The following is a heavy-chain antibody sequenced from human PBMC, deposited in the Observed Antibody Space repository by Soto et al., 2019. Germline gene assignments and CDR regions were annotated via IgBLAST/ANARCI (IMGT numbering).Heavy chain of an antibody. J-gene: IGHJ4*02. CDR2: INTSGGST. Sequence: GGSLRLSCAASGFTFSSHAMSWVRQAPGKGLEWVSTINTSGGSTYYADSVRGRFTISRDNSKNTLYLQMNSLRAEDTAVYYCAKDGLGAYSYGSYYFDYWGQGTLVTVSS. CDR3: AKDGLGAYSYGSYYFDY. CDR1: GFTFSSHA. D-gene: IGHD5-18*01. V-gene: IGHV3-23*01.